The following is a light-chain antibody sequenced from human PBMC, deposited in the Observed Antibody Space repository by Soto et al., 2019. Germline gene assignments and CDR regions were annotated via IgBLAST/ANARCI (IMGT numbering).Light chain of an antibody. CDR2: YDM. J-gene: IGLJ2*01. V-gene: IGLV3-21*04. CDR1: NIGSKS. Sequence: SYELTQPTSVSVAPGKTARITCGGNNIGSKSVHWYQQKPGQAPVLVIYYDMDRPSGIPERFSGSNSGNTATLTISRVEGGDEADYYCQVWDSTTDHVVFGGGTKVTVL. CDR3: QVWDSTTDHVV.